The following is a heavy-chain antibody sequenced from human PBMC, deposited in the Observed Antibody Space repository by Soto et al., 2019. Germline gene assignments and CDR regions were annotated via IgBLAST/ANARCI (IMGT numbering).Heavy chain of an antibody. J-gene: IGHJ6*02. CDR3: AKSLHGSGWYSLDYYGMDV. Sequence: GGSLRLSCAASGFTFSSYAMHWVRQAPGKGLEWVAVISYDGSNKYYADSVKGRFTISRDNSKNTLYLQMNSLRAEDTAVYYCAKSLHGSGWYSLDYYGMDVWGQGTTVTVSS. CDR2: ISYDGSNK. D-gene: IGHD6-19*01. CDR1: GFTFSSYA. V-gene: IGHV3-30-3*02.